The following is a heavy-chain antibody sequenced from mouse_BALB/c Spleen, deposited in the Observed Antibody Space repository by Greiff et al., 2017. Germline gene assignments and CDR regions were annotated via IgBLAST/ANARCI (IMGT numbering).Heavy chain of an antibody. Sequence: EVQLVESGAELVRSGASVKLSCTASGFNIKDYYMHWVKQRPEQGLEWIGWIDPENGDTEYAPKFQGKATMTADTSSNTAYLQLSSLTSEDTAVYYCAVDDYDGYYFDYWGQGTTLTVSS. V-gene: IGHV14-4*02. D-gene: IGHD2-4*01. CDR2: IDPENGDT. CDR3: AVDDYDGYYFDY. J-gene: IGHJ2*01. CDR1: GFNIKDYY.